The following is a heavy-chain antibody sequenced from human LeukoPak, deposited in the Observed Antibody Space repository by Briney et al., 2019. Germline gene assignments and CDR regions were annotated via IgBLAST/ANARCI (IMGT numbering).Heavy chain of an antibody. CDR1: GYTFTSHY. J-gene: IGHJ4*02. CDR2: INPSGGST. V-gene: IGHV1-46*01. Sequence: GASVKVSCKASGYTFTSHYMHWVRQAPGQGLEWMGIINPSGGSTSYAQRFQGRVTMTRDMSTNTVYMELSSPRSEDTAVYYCARGPDYDSSGYYYFTVWGQGTLVTVSS. CDR3: ARGPDYDSSGYYYFTV. D-gene: IGHD3-22*01.